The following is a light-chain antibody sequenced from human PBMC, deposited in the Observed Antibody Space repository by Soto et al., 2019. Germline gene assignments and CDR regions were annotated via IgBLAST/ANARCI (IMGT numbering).Light chain of an antibody. Sequence: IVMTQSPATLSVSPGERATLSCRASQSINSNLAWYQQKPGQAPRPLMFRASIRATGFPARFSGSGSGTEFNITISSLQSEDSAIYYCQQYNNWPRATFGGGTKVEIK. V-gene: IGKV3-15*01. CDR1: QSINSN. J-gene: IGKJ4*01. CDR2: RAS. CDR3: QQYNNWPRAT.